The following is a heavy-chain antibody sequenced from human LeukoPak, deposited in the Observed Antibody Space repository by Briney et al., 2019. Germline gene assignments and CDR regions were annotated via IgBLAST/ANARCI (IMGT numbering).Heavy chain of an antibody. V-gene: IGHV3-7*01. CDR3: ARRRYSGSSQHFDY. CDR1: GFTFSSYW. J-gene: IGHJ4*02. Sequence: GGSLRLSCAASGFTFSSYWMSWVRQAPWKGLEWVANIKQDGSEKYYVDSVKGRFTISRDNAKNSLYLQMNSLRAEDTAVYYCARRRYSGSSQHFDYWGQGTLVTVSS. CDR2: IKQDGSEK. D-gene: IGHD1-26*01.